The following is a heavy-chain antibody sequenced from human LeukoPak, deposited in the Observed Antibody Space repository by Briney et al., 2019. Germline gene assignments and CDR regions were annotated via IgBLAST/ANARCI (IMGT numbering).Heavy chain of an antibody. CDR1: GGSISSGGYY. CDR3: ARDRGPYSGYDSYYFDY. CDR2: IYYSGST. Sequence: LSLTCTVSGGSISSGGYYWSWIRQHPGKGLEWIGYIYYSGSTYYNPSLKSRVTISVDTSKNQFSLKLSSVTAADTAVYYCARDRGPYSGYDSYYFDYWGQGTLVTVSS. D-gene: IGHD5-12*01. J-gene: IGHJ4*02. V-gene: IGHV4-31*03.